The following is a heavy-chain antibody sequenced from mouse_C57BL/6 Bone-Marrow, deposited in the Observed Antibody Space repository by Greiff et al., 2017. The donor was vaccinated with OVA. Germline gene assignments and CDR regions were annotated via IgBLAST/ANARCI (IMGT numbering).Heavy chain of an antibody. J-gene: IGHJ2*01. Sequence: QVQLQQPGAELVMPGASVKLSCKASGYTFTSYWMHWVKQRPGQGLEWIGEIDPSDSYPNYNQKFKGKSTLTVDKSSSTAYMQLSSLTSEDSAVYDCAREGYYSNFYFDYWGQGTTLTVSA. CDR3: AREGYYSNFYFDY. CDR1: GYTFTSYW. D-gene: IGHD2-5*01. V-gene: IGHV1-69*01. CDR2: IDPSDSYP.